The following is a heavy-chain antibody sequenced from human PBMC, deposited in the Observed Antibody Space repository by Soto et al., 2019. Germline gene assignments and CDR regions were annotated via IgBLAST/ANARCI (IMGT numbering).Heavy chain of an antibody. CDR2: ISGSGGST. J-gene: IGHJ4*02. CDR3: ATRAYYYDSSGYFDY. D-gene: IGHD3-22*01. V-gene: IGHV3-23*01. Sequence: GGSLRLSCAASGFTFSSYAMSWVRQAPGKGLEWVSAISGSGGSTYYADSVKGRFTISRDNSKNTLYLQMNSLRAEDTAVYCCATRAYYYDSSGYFDYWGQGTLVTVSS. CDR1: GFTFSSYA.